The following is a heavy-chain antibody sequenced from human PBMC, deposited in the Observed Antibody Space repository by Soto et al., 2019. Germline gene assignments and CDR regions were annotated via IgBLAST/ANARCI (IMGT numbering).Heavy chain of an antibody. CDR1: GGSVSTNNNY. CDR3: ATSPRFAFDF. D-gene: IGHD3-16*01. Sequence: QVQLQEPGPGLVKPSETLSLTCTVSGGSVSTNNNYWSWIRQPPGKGLEWIGYISYSGATNYNPSLKSRVTISVDTSKNQFSLKLNSVTAADTAVYYCATSPRFAFDFWGPGTMITVSS. V-gene: IGHV4-61*01. J-gene: IGHJ3*01. CDR2: ISYSGAT.